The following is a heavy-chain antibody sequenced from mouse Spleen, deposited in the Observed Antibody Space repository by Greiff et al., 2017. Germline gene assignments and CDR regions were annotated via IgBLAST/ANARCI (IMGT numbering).Heavy chain of an antibody. J-gene: IGHJ3*01. D-gene: IGHD2-14*01. CDR2: IYPRSGNT. CDR1: GYTFTSYG. Sequence: QVQLQQSGAELARPGASVKLSCKASGYTFTSYGISWVKQRTGQGLEWIGEIYPRSGNTYYNEKFKGKATLTADKSSSTAYMELRSLTSEDSAVYFCARLGIDRYDGFAYWGQGTLVTVSA. CDR3: ARLGIDRYDGFAY. V-gene: IGHV1-81*01.